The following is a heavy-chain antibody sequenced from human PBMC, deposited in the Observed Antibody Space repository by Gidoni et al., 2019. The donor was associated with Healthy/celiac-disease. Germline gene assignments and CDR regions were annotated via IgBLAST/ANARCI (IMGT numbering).Heavy chain of an antibody. CDR3: ARDLEYQLLYGWFDP. V-gene: IGHV3-30-3*01. CDR2: ISYDGSNK. Sequence: QVQLVEYGGGVVQPGRSLTLSCAASGFTFRRYAMHWVRQAPGKGLEWVAVISYDGSNKYYADSVKGRFTISRDNSKNTLYLQMNSLRAEDTAVYYCARDLEYQLLYGWFDPWGQGTLVTVSS. D-gene: IGHD2-2*02. J-gene: IGHJ5*02. CDR1: GFTFRRYA.